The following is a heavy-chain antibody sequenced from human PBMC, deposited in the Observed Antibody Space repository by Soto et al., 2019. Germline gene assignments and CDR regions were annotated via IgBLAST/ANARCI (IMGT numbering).Heavy chain of an antibody. D-gene: IGHD1-7*01. CDR2: IWYDGSNK. Sequence: PGGSLRLSCAASGFTFSSYGMHWVRQAPGKGLEWVAVIWYDGSNKYYADSVKGRFTISRDNSKNTLYLQMNSLRAEDTAVYYCARVRTGTTFAVYGMDVWGQGTTVTVSS. J-gene: IGHJ6*02. CDR3: ARVRTGTTFAVYGMDV. V-gene: IGHV3-33*01. CDR1: GFTFSSYG.